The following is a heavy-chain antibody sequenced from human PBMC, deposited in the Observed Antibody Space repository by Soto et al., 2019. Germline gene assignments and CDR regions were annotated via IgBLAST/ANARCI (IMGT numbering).Heavy chain of an antibody. Sequence: SETLSLTCTVSGGSINSGGYCWSWIRQHPGKGLDWIGCISYGGSTSYNPSLKSRVTISVDTSKNQFSLKLTSVTAADTAVYYCAAGGGLPRYYWGQGTLVTVSS. CDR1: GGSINSGGYC. CDR2: ISYGGST. D-gene: IGHD5-12*01. J-gene: IGHJ4*02. V-gene: IGHV4-31*03. CDR3: AAGGGLPRYY.